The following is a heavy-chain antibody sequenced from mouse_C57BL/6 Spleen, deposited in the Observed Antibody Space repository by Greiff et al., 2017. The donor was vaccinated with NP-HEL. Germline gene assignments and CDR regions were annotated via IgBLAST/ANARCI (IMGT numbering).Heavy chain of an antibody. V-gene: IGHV1-64*01. CDR1: GYTFTSYW. CDR3: ARSDYGSSYAWFAY. CDR2: IHPTSGST. D-gene: IGHD1-1*01. Sequence: QVQLKQPGAELVKPGASVKLSCKASGYTFTSYWMHWVKQRPGQGLEWIGMIHPTSGSTNYNEKFKSKATLTVDKSSSTAYMQLSSLTSEDSAVYYCARSDYGSSYAWFAYWGQGTLVTVSA. J-gene: IGHJ3*01.